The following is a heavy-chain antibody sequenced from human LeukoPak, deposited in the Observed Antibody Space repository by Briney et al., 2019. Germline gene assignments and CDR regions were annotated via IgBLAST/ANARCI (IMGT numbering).Heavy chain of an antibody. J-gene: IGHJ4*02. D-gene: IGHD5-12*01. Sequence: SETLSLTCAVSRYSISSGYYWGWIRQPPGKGLEWIGSMYHSGSTYYNPSLKSRVSISVDTSKNQFSLKLSSVTAADTAVYYCARSRQGWWLLDYWGQGTLVTVSS. CDR3: ARSRQGWWLLDY. CDR2: MYHSGST. V-gene: IGHV4-38-2*01. CDR1: RYSISSGYY.